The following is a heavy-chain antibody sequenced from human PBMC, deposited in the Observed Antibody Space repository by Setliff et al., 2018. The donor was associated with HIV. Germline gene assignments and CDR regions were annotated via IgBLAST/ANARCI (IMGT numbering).Heavy chain of an antibody. D-gene: IGHD3-3*01. J-gene: IGHJ4*02. Sequence: GGSLRLSCAASGLTFSNYWMHWVRQAPGKGLEWVSRIDSDGSDTNYADSVRGRFTISRDNAKNTVYLQLTSLRAEDTAVYYCARGPQYNFWGGYLGLWGQGALVTVSS. CDR1: GLTFSNYW. V-gene: IGHV3-74*01. CDR2: IDSDGSDT. CDR3: ARGPQYNFWGGYLGL.